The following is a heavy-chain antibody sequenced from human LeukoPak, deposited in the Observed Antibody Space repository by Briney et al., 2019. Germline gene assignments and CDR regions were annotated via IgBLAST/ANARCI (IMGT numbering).Heavy chain of an antibody. CDR3: ARAYAPYHFDY. Sequence: GGSLRLSCAASGFTFSSYSMNWVRQAPGKGLEWVTSISSSSSYIYYADSVKGRFTISRDNAKNSLYLQMNSLRAEDTAVYYCARAYAPYHFDYWGQGTLVTVSS. V-gene: IGHV3-21*01. J-gene: IGHJ4*02. D-gene: IGHD2-2*01. CDR2: ISSSSSYI. CDR1: GFTFSSYS.